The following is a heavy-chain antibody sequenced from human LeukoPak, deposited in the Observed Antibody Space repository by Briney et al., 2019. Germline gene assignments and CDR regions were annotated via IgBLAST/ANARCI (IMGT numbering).Heavy chain of an antibody. CDR1: GASISSYY. CDR3: AREQRYYYDSSGYKYRNWFDP. CDR2: IYYSGST. V-gene: IGHV4-59*01. D-gene: IGHD3-22*01. Sequence: SETLSLTCTVSGASISSYYWSWIRQPPGKGLEWIGYIYYSGSTNYNPSLKSRVTISVDTSKNQFSLKLSSVTAADTAVYYCAREQRYYYDSSGYKYRNWFDPWGQGTLVTVSS. J-gene: IGHJ5*02.